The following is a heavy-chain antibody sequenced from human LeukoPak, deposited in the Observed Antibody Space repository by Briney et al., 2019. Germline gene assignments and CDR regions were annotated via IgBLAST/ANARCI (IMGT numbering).Heavy chain of an antibody. CDR1: GGSISSHY. CDR3: ARVIAARVDAFDI. Sequence: PSETLSLTCTVSGGSISSHYWSWIRQSAAKGLEWIGRIYADGSTTYNPSLQSRVTMSADTSRNQLSLKLSSVTAADTAVYYCARVIAARVDAFDIWGQGTMVTVSS. CDR2: IYADGST. V-gene: IGHV4-4*07. J-gene: IGHJ3*02. D-gene: IGHD6-6*01.